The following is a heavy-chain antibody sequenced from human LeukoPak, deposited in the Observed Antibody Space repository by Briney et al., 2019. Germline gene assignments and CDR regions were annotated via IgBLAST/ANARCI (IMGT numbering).Heavy chain of an antibody. CDR1: GFTFSSYS. V-gene: IGHV3-23*01. CDR3: AKGDNDILTGYYNSFDY. D-gene: IGHD3-9*01. Sequence: GGSLRLSCAASGFTFSSYSMNWVRQAPGKGLEWVSHITASGTAMFYADSVKGRFTISRDNSKNTLYLQMNSLRAEDTAVYYCAKGDNDILTGYYNSFDYWGQGTLVTVSS. CDR2: ITASGTAM. J-gene: IGHJ4*02.